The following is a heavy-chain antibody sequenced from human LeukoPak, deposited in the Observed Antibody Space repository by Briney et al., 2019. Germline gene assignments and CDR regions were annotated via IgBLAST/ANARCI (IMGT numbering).Heavy chain of an antibody. V-gene: IGHV1-2*02. D-gene: IGHD6-6*01. CDR2: INPNSGGT. CDR3: ARGEYSTSYYYYYYMDV. CDR1: GYTFTGYY. Sequence: ASVKVSCKASGYTFTGYYMHWVRQAPGQGLEWMGWINPNSGGTNYAQKFQGRVTMTRDTSISTAYMELSRLRSDDTAVYYCARGEYSTSYYYYYYMDVGEKGTTVTVPS. J-gene: IGHJ6*03.